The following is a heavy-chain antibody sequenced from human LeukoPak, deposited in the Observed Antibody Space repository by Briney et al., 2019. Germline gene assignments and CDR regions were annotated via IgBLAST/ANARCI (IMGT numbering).Heavy chain of an antibody. Sequence: GGSLRLSCAASGFTFSSYWTSWVRHAPGKGLEWVANLKQDGSEKYYVDSVKGRFTISTDNAKNSLYKQMTSLRAEDTAVYYCARDWSDWGQGTLVTVSS. V-gene: IGHV3-7*01. CDR2: LKQDGSEK. CDR1: GFTFSSYW. J-gene: IGHJ4*02. CDR3: ARDWSD.